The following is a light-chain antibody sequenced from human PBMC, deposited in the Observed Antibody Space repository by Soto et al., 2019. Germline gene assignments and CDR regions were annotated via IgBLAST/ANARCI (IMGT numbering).Light chain of an antibody. CDR1: QDISVY. CDR2: AAS. V-gene: IGKV1-27*01. Sequence: DIQMTQSPSSLSASLGDRVTITCRASQDISVYLAWFQQKPGKVPKLLIYAASTLQSGVPSRFSGSGSGTDFTLTISSLQPEEVATYYCQKYNRAPLTFGGGTKVEIK. CDR3: QKYNRAPLT. J-gene: IGKJ4*01.